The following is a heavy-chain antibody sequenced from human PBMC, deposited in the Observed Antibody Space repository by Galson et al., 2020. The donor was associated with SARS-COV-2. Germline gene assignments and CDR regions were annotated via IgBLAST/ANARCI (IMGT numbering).Heavy chain of an antibody. V-gene: IGHV3-7*03. D-gene: IGHD2-8*02. CDR2: INQDGSEK. CDR1: GFTFTAYW. Sequence: GSLSLSCAASGFTFTAYWMTWVRQAPGKGLEWVANINQDGSEKYYVESVRGRFTVSRDNAKNSFYLQMNNLRAGDTAIYYCVREDVRFVGGACWFDPWGQGTLVTVSS. J-gene: IGHJ5*02. CDR3: VREDVRFVGGACWFDP.